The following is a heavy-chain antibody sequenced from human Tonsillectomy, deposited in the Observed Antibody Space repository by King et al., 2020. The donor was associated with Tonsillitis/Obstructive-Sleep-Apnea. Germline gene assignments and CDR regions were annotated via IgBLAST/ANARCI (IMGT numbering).Heavy chain of an antibody. Sequence: VQLVESGGGVVQPGRSLRLSCAASGFTFSSYGMNWVRQAPGKGLEWVAVIWYDGSNKYYVDSVKGRFTISRDNSKNMLWLQMNSLRAEDTGVYYCARWGDGRRFAYWGQGTLVTVSS. D-gene: IGHD3-16*01. V-gene: IGHV3-33*01. CDR3: ARWGDGRRFAY. CDR2: IWYDGSNK. J-gene: IGHJ4*02. CDR1: GFTFSSYG.